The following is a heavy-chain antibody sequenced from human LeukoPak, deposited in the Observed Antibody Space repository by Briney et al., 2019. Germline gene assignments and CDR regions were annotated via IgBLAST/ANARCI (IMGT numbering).Heavy chain of an antibody. CDR2: INHSGST. Sequence: SETLSLTCAVYGGSFSVYYWSWIRQPPGKGLEWIGEINHSGSTNYNPSLKSRVTISVDTSKDQFSLKLSSVTAADTAVYYCARGPTTVTREAFDIWGQGTMVTVSS. CDR1: GGSFSVYY. J-gene: IGHJ3*02. CDR3: ARGPTTVTREAFDI. D-gene: IGHD4-17*01. V-gene: IGHV4-34*01.